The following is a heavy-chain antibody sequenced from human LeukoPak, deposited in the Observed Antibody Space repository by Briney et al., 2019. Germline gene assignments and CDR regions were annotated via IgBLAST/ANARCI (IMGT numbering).Heavy chain of an antibody. D-gene: IGHD6-13*01. J-gene: IGHJ5*02. CDR2: MNPNSGNT. V-gene: IGHV1-8*01. CDR1: GYTFTSYD. Sequence: GASVKVSCKASGYTFTSYDINWVRQATGQGLEWMGWMNPNSGNTGYAQKFQGRVTMTRNTSISTAYMELSSLRSEDTAVYYCARDRSIAAAPRRFDPWGQGTLVTVSS. CDR3: ARDRSIAAAPRRFDP.